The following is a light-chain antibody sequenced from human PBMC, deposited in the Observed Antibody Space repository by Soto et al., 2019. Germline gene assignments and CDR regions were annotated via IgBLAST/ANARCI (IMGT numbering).Light chain of an antibody. Sequence: DIQMTRSPWSLSSSLGYRVTITFQASHYIINYLNWYQQQPGKAPNLLIYDESNLETGVTSRFSGSGSGTHFTFTISSMQPEDIATYYCQQYDNLPPTWTFGQGTKVDNK. CDR2: DES. CDR3: QQYDNLPPTWT. J-gene: IGKJ1*01. CDR1: HYIINY. V-gene: IGKV1-33*01.